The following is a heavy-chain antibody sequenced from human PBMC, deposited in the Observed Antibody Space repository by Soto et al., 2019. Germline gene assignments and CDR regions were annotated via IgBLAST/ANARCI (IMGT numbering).Heavy chain of an antibody. D-gene: IGHD3-22*01. CDR3: ARVLYYDSCGRNYEACDI. CDR2: ISAYNGNT. J-gene: IGHJ3*02. Sequence: ASVKVSCTASGYTFTSYGISWVRQAPGQGLEWMGWISAYNGNTNYAQKLQGRVTMTTDTSTSTAYMELSSLRSDDTAVYYCARVLYYDSCGRNYEACDIWGQGIRVPV. V-gene: IGHV1-18*01. CDR1: GYTFTSYG.